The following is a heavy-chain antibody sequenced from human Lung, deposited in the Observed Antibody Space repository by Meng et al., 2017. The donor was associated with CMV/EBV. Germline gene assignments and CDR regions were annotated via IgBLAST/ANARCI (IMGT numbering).Heavy chain of an antibody. CDR1: FKFDIFA. J-gene: IGHJ4*02. Sequence: FKFDIFAFHWVRQAPGKGREWVSVVGYDGRNELYADSVKGRFTISRDNPKNTLYLQMNNLRVEDTALYFCVRDVSAFGEVVTYYFDFWGPGTLVTVSS. CDR3: VRDVSAFGEVVTYYFDF. CDR2: VGYDGRNE. D-gene: IGHD3-10*01. V-gene: IGHV3-33*01.